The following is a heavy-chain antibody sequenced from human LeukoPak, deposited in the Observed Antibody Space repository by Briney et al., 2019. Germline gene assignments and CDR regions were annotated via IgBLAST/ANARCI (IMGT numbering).Heavy chain of an antibody. J-gene: IGHJ6*03. CDR2: INPSGGST. Sequence: ASVKVSCKASGYTFTSYYMHWVRQAPGQGLEWMGIINPSGGSTSYAQKFQGRVTMTRDMSTSTAYMELRSLRSDDTAVYYCARVDYYYYYMDVWGKGTTVTVSS. V-gene: IGHV1-46*01. CDR3: ARVDYYYYYMDV. CDR1: GYTFTSYY.